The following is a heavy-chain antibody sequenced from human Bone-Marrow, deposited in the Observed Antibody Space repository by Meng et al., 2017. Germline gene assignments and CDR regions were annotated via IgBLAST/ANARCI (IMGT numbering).Heavy chain of an antibody. J-gene: IGHJ5*02. CDR1: GDSITNHNW. V-gene: IGHV4-4*02. CDR2: IPHRGSS. Sequence: QVQLRESGPALVKPSETLSLTCAVSGDSITNHNWWAWVRQPPGKGLEWIGEIPHRGSSAYNPYLKSRVSMSIDKSKNQFSLKLSSVTAADTAVYYCARGYCGGDCYIPFDNWFDPWGQGTLVTVSS. D-gene: IGHD2-21*02. CDR3: ARGYCGGDCYIPFDNWFDP.